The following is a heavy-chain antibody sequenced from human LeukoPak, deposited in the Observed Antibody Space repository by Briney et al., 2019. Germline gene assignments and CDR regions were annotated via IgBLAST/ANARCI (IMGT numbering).Heavy chain of an antibody. D-gene: IGHD4-11*01. CDR1: GFTVSSNY. CDR3: ARHRHSDYSLGYYYYGMDV. Sequence: PGGSLRLSCAASGFTVSSNYMSWVRQAPGKGLEWVSVIYSGGSTYYADSVKGRFTTSRDNSKNTLYLQMNSLRAEDTAVYYCARHRHSDYSLGYYYYGMDVWGQGTTVTVSS. CDR2: IYSGGST. J-gene: IGHJ6*02. V-gene: IGHV3-66*04.